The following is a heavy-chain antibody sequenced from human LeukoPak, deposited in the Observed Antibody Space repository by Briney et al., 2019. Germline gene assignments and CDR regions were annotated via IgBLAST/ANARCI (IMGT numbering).Heavy chain of an antibody. J-gene: IGHJ1*01. CDR2: ISASSSYT. D-gene: IGHD3-22*01. Sequence: PGGSLRLSCAVSGFTFSDYYMSWIRQAPGKGLEWVSYISASSSYTNYADSVKGRFTISRDNAKNSLYLQMNSLRVEDTAVYYCARDRGVRDYYDSSGHWGLGTLVTVSS. CDR1: GFTFSDYY. V-gene: IGHV3-11*05. CDR3: ARDRGVRDYYDSSGH.